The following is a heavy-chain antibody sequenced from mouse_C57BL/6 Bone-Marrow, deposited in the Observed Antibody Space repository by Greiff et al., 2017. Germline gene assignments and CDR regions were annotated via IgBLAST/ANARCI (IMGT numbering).Heavy chain of an antibody. D-gene: IGHD1-1*01. J-gene: IGHJ1*03. CDR1: GYTFTSYW. CDR2: INPSSGYT. CDR3: ANYYGSSYRYWYFDV. Sequence: QVQLKQSGAELAKPGASVKLSCKASGYTFTSYWMHWVKQRPGQGLEWIGYINPSSGYTKYNQKFKDKATLTADKSSSTAYMQLSSLTYEDSAVYYCANYYGSSYRYWYFDVWGTGTTVTVSS. V-gene: IGHV1-7*01.